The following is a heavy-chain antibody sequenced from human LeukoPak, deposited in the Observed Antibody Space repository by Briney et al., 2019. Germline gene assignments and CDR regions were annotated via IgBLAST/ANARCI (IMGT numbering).Heavy chain of an antibody. CDR3: ARDISPWESRNPDAFDI. CDR2: IYSASST. V-gene: IGHV3-53*01. J-gene: IGHJ3*02. CDR1: GFSVSSNY. Sequence: GGSLRLSCAASGFSVSSNYMSWVRQAPGKGLEWVSVIYSASSTYYADSVKGRFTISRDNPKNTVHLQMNSLRAEDTAVYYCARDISPWESRNPDAFDIWGQGTVVTVSS. D-gene: IGHD1-14*01.